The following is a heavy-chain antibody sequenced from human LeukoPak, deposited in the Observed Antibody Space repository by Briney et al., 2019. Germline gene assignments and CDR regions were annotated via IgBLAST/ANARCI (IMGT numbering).Heavy chain of an antibody. J-gene: IGHJ4*02. CDR2: IWYDGSNK. CDR1: GFTFSSYA. D-gene: IGHD6-6*01. V-gene: IGHV3-33*06. CDR3: AKDLIAARHFDY. Sequence: PGGSLRLSCAASGFTFSSYAMSWVRQAPGKGLEWVAVIWYDGSNKYYADSVKGRFTISRDNSKNTLYLQMNSLRAEDTAVYYCAKDLIAARHFDYWGQGTLVTVSS.